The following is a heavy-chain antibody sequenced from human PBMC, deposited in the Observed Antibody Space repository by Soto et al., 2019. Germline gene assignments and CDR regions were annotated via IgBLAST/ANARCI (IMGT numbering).Heavy chain of an antibody. Sequence: PSETLSPLCTVSGGSLSYEYYHLTWIRQSPGKGLEWIGYIHYSGSIIYNPSFKSRVTISVDTSKNQFSLQLSSVTAADTAVYFCAREDDGGDRDYYGLDVWGQGTTVTVSS. CDR1: GGSLSYEYYH. CDR2: IHYSGSI. J-gene: IGHJ6*02. CDR3: AREDDGGDRDYYGLDV. D-gene: IGHD2-21*02. V-gene: IGHV4-30-4*08.